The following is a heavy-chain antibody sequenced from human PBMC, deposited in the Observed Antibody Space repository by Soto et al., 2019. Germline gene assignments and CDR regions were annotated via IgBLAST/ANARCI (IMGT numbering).Heavy chain of an antibody. J-gene: IGHJ6*02. D-gene: IGHD3-3*01. V-gene: IGHV1-3*01. Sequence: GASVKGACKAAGYAFTIDVVHWVRQAPGQRLEWMGWINAGNGNTKYSQKFQGRVTITRDTSASTAYMELSSLRSEDTAVYYCARDVGVMDIWVQRTTVTVSS. CDR3: ARDVGVMDI. CDR1: GYAFTIDV. CDR2: INAGNGNT.